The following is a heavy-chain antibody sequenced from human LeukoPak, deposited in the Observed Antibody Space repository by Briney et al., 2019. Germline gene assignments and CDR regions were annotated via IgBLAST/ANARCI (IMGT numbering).Heavy chain of an antibody. CDR3: ASSLHDYGDYVGYYYYYMDV. Sequence: PSGTLSPTCAVSGGSISSSNWWSWVRQPPGKGLEWIGYIYYSGSTNYNPSLKSRVTISVDTSKHQFSLKLSSVTAADTAVYYCASSLHDYGDYVGYYYYYMDVWGKGTTVTISS. D-gene: IGHD4-17*01. V-gene: IGHV4-4*02. J-gene: IGHJ6*03. CDR2: IYYSGST. CDR1: GGSISSSNW.